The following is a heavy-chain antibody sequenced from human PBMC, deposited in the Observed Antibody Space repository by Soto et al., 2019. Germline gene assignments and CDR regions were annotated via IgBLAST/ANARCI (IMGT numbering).Heavy chain of an antibody. J-gene: IGHJ3*02. V-gene: IGHV3-23*01. D-gene: IGHD2-8*02. Sequence: GSLRLSCAASGFICGSYDMSWVRQAPGKGLEWVSTILVDGRTFYVDSVKGWFTISRDSSQNTVYLQMNSLTAGHTALYYCAKATATGGGAFDICGQGTKVTVSS. CDR2: ILVDGRT. CDR3: AKATATGGGAFDI. CDR1: GFICGSYD.